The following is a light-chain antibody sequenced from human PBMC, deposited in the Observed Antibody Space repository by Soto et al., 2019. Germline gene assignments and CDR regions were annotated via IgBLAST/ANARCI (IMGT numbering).Light chain of an antibody. V-gene: IGKV1-39*01. CDR3: QQSYITPWT. J-gene: IGKJ1*01. Sequence: DIRMTQYPSSLSASVGGRVTMTSRASASISNYLNWYQQTPGKAPNLLIYAASSLQSGVPSRFSGSGSGTDFTLTISSLQPEDFATYYCQQSYITPWTFGQGTKVDI. CDR2: AAS. CDR1: ASISNY.